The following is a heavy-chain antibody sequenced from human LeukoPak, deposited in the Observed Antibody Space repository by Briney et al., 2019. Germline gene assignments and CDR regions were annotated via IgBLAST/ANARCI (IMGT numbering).Heavy chain of an antibody. CDR1: GGSISSYY. D-gene: IGHD6-25*01. CDR2: IYYSGST. J-gene: IGHJ4*02. CDR3: ARDLSGFDY. V-gene: IGHV4-59*01. Sequence: SETLSLTCTVSGGSISSYYWSWLRQPPGKGLEWIGYIYYSGSTNYNPSLKSRVTISVDTSKNQCSLKLSSVTAADTAVYYCARDLSGFDYWGQGTLVTVSS.